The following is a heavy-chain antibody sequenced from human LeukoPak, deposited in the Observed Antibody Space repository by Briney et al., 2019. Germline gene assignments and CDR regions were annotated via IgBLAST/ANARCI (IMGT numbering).Heavy chain of an antibody. J-gene: IGHJ6*03. CDR2: IYYSGST. Sequence: SETLSLTCTVSGGSISSYYWSWIRQPPGKGLEWIGYIYYSGSTNYNPSLKSRVTISVDTPKNQFSLKLSSVTAADTAVYYCATSFYSNYVSYYYYMDVWGKGTTVTVSS. CDR3: ATSFYSNYVSYYYYMDV. CDR1: GGSISSYY. D-gene: IGHD4-11*01. V-gene: IGHV4-59*01.